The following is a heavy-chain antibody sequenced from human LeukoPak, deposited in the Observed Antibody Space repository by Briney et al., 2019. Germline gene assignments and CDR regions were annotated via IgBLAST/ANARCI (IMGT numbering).Heavy chain of an antibody. CDR2: IASDGSST. CDR1: GFTFSSYW. Sequence: PGGSLRLSCAASGFTFSSYWMNWVRQAPGKGLVWVSRIASDGSSTTYADSVKGRFSISRDNAKNTLYLQMNSLRVEDTAVYYCAKDPDWDCSSTSCYFDYWGQGTLVTVSS. V-gene: IGHV3-74*01. J-gene: IGHJ4*02. CDR3: AKDPDWDCSSTSCYFDY. D-gene: IGHD2-2*01.